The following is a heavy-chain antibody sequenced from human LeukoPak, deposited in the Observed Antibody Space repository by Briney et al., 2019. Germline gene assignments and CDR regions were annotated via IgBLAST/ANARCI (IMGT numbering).Heavy chain of an antibody. V-gene: IGHV4-4*07. D-gene: IGHD3-10*01. CDR3: ARSPHIWFAERGWFDP. CDR2: IYDGGST. CDR1: GGSVNSYY. Sequence: SETLSLTCTVSGGSVNSYYLSWIRQPAGKTLEWIGRIYDGGSTNYNPSLKSRVTISVDMSKNQFSLKLSSVTAADTAVYFCARSPHIWFAERGWFDPWGQGTLVTASS. J-gene: IGHJ5*02.